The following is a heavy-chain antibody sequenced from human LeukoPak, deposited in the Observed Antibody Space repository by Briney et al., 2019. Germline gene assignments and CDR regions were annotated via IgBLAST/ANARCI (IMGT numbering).Heavy chain of an antibody. CDR2: INPNSSGT. CDR1: GYTFTGYY. V-gene: IGHV1-2*02. J-gene: IGHJ4*02. Sequence: GASVKVSCKASGYTFTGYYMHWVRQAPGQGLEWMGWINPNSSGTNYAQKFQGRVTMTGDTSISTAYMELTSLRSDDTAVFYCARASLADFDYWGQGTLVTVSS. D-gene: IGHD2-2*01. CDR3: ARASLADFDY.